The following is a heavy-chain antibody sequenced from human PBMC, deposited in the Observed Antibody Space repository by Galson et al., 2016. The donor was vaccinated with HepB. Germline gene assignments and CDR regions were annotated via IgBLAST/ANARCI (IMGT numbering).Heavy chain of an antibody. V-gene: IGHV3-74*01. J-gene: IGHJ4*02. D-gene: IGHD5-12*01. Sequence: SLRLSCAASGFAFSSYWMYWVRQPPGKGLVWVSRINSDGSRRTYADSVKGRFTISRDNARNTLYLQMDSLRAEDTAVYYCARGGYDDYEIDYWGQGTLFSVSS. CDR1: GFAFSSYW. CDR3: ARGGYDDYEIDY. CDR2: INSDGSRR.